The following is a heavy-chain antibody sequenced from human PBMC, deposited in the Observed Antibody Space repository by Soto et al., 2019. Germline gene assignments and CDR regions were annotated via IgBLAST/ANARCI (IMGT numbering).Heavy chain of an antibody. Sequence: QVQLVESGGGVVQPGRSLRLSCAASGFTFSSYGMHWVRQAPGKGLEWVAVIWYDGRNKYYADSVKGRFTISRDNSKNTLYLKMNSLRAEDTAVYFCARGGRGEPLDYWGQGTLVTVSS. CDR1: GFTFSSYG. D-gene: IGHD1-26*01. J-gene: IGHJ4*02. CDR2: IWYDGRNK. CDR3: ARGGRGEPLDY. V-gene: IGHV3-33*01.